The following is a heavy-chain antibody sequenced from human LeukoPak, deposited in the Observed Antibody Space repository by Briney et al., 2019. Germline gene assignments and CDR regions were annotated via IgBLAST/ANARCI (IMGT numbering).Heavy chain of an antibody. CDR3: ARLFYDYVWGSCDY. Sequence: GGSLRLSCAASGFTFSNHWMSWVRQAPGKGLEWVANIKQDGSEKYYVDSVQGRFTISRDNAKNSLYLQMNSLRAEDTAVYYCARLFYDYVWGSCDYWGQGTLVTVSS. V-gene: IGHV3-7*01. CDR1: GFTFSNHW. J-gene: IGHJ4*02. CDR2: IKQDGSEK. D-gene: IGHD3-16*01.